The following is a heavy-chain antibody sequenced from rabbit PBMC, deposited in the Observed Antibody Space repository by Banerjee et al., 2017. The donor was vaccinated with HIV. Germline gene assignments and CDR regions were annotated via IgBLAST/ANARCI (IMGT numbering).Heavy chain of an antibody. CDR1: GFSFSNGYV. J-gene: IGHJ4*01. CDR3: ARAGGYRDFGL. V-gene: IGHV1S45*01. Sequence: QEQLEESGGDLVKPEGSLTLTCTASGFSFSNGYVMCWVRQAPGKGLEWIACMNTISGDTVYATWVKGRFTISKTASTVDLRMTSLTAADTATYFCARAGGYRDFGLWGPGTLVTVS. CDR2: MNTISGDT. D-gene: IGHD2-1*01.